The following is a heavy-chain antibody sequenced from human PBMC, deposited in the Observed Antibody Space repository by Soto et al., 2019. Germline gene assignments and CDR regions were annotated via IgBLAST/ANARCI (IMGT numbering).Heavy chain of an antibody. Sequence: EVQLLESGGGLVQPGGSLRLSCAASGFTFSSYAMSWVRQAPGKGLEWVSAISGSGGSTYYADSVKGRFTISRDNSKNTLYLQXXSXRXXDAAVYYCAKYDRAALGQQLVFSKGADYYYYGMDVWGQGTTVTVSS. CDR3: AKYDRAALGQQLVFSKGADYYYYGMDV. CDR1: GFTFSSYA. V-gene: IGHV3-23*01. J-gene: IGHJ6*02. CDR2: ISGSGGST. D-gene: IGHD6-13*01.